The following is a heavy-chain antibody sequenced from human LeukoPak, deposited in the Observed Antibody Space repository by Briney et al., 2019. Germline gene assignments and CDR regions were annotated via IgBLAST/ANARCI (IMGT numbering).Heavy chain of an antibody. CDR3: ARDEPHCSSTSCLGGDAFDI. Sequence: GGSLRLSCAASGFTFSSYAMHWVRQAPGKGLEWVAVISYDGSNKYYADSVKGRFTISRDNSKNTLYLQMNSLRAEDTAVYYCARDEPHCSSTSCLGGDAFDIWGQGTMVTVSS. D-gene: IGHD2-2*01. CDR2: ISYDGSNK. J-gene: IGHJ3*02. CDR1: GFTFSSYA. V-gene: IGHV3-30-3*01.